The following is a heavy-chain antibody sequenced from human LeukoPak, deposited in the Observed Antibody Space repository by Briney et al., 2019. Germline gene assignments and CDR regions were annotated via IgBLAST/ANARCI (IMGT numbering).Heavy chain of an antibody. D-gene: IGHD3-3*01. J-gene: IGHJ4*02. CDR3: ARDKAYYDFWSGLSLY. CDR2: ISSSSSTI. V-gene: IGHV3-48*02. CDR1: GFTFSSYS. Sequence: PGGSLRLSCAASGFTFSSYSMNWVRQAPGKGLEWVSYISSSSSTIYYADSVKGRFTISRDNAKNSLYLQMNSLRDEDTAVYYCARDKAYYDFWSGLSLYWGQGTLVTVSS.